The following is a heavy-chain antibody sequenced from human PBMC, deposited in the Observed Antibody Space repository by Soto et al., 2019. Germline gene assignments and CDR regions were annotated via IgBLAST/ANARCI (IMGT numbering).Heavy chain of an antibody. Sequence: ASVKVSCKASGYTLTSYAMHWVRQAPGQRLEWMGWINAGNGNTKYSQKFQGRVTITRDTSASTAYMELSSLRSEDTAVYYCARDYDFWSGYLYDAFDIWGQGTMVTVSS. CDR1: GYTLTSYA. V-gene: IGHV1-3*01. CDR3: ARDYDFWSGYLYDAFDI. J-gene: IGHJ3*02. CDR2: INAGNGNT. D-gene: IGHD3-3*01.